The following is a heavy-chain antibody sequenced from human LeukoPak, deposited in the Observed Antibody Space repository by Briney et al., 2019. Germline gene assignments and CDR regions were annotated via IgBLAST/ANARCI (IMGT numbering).Heavy chain of an antibody. V-gene: IGHV1-18*01. CDR3: ARDTTLTFGGVIVPDRGWFDP. J-gene: IGHJ5*02. CDR2: ISAYNGNT. D-gene: IGHD3-16*02. CDR1: GYTFTSYG. Sequence: GASVKVSCKASGYTFTSYGISWVRQAPGQGLEWMGWISAYNGNTNHAQKLQGRVTMTTDTSTSTAYMELRSLRSGDTAVYYCARDTTLTFGGVIVPDRGWFDPWGQGTLVTVSS.